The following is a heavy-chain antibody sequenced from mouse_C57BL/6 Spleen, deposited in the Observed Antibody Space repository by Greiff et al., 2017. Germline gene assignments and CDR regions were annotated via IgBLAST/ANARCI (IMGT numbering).Heavy chain of an antibody. J-gene: IGHJ1*03. Sequence: QVQLKESGAELMKPGASVKLSCKATGYTFTGYWIEWVKQRPGHGLEWIGEILPGSGSTNYNEKFKGKATFTADTSSNTAYMQLSSLTTEDTAIYYGARRGPYGSSYLWYFDVWGTGTTVTVSS. CDR3: ARRGPYGSSYLWYFDV. CDR2: ILPGSGST. V-gene: IGHV1-9*01. CDR1: GYTFTGYW. D-gene: IGHD1-1*01.